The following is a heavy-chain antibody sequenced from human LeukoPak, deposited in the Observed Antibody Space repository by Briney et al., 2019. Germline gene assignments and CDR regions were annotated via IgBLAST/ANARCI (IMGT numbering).Heavy chain of an antibody. J-gene: IGHJ4*02. CDR2: IIPIFGTA. D-gene: IGHD4-17*01. Sequence: SVKVSCKASGGAFSSYAISWVRQAPGQGLEWMGGIIPIFGTANYAQKFQGRVTITTDESTSTAYMELSSLRSEDTAVYYCAAQLYGDYEVDYWGQGTLVTVSS. CDR3: AAQLYGDYEVDY. CDR1: GGAFSSYA. V-gene: IGHV1-69*05.